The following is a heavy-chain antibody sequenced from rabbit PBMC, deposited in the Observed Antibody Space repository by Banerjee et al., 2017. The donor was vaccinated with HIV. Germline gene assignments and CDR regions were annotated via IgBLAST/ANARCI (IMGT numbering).Heavy chain of an antibody. V-gene: IGHV1S45*01. CDR1: GFSFSSYYY. CDR2: IYAGSGRT. Sequence: QEQLEESGGDLVKPGASLTLTCTASGFSFSSYYYMCWVRQAPGKGLEWIACIYAGSGRTTYATWAKGRFTISKTSSTTVTLQMTSLTAADTATYFCAREGGYADSIYYTDNLWGPGTLVTVS. J-gene: IGHJ4*01. CDR3: AREGGYADSIYYTDNL. D-gene: IGHD8-1*01.